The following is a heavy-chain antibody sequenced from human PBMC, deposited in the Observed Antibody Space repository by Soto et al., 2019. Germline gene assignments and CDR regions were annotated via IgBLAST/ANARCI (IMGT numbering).Heavy chain of an antibody. CDR3: ATSINMIVGDYYYYGMDV. J-gene: IGHJ6*02. CDR1: GYTFTGYY. CDR2: INPNSGGT. D-gene: IGHD3-22*01. Sequence: GASVKVSCNASGYTFTGYYMHWVQQAPGQGLEWMGWINPNSGGTNYAQKFQGWVTMTRDTSISTAYMELSRLRSDDTAVYYCATSINMIVGDYYYYGMDVWGQGTTVTVS. V-gene: IGHV1-2*04.